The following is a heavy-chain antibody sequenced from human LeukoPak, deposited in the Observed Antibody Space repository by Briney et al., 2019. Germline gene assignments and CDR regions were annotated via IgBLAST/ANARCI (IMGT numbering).Heavy chain of an antibody. D-gene: IGHD3-10*01. CDR3: ARSSPELWFGELLTWYYYYGMDV. CDR2: ISSSGSTI. J-gene: IGHJ6*04. V-gene: IGHV3-48*03. Sequence: PGGSLRLSCAASGFTFSSYEMNWVRQAPGKGLEWVSYISSSGSTIYYAGSVKGRFTISRDNAKNSLYLQMNSLRAEDTAVYYCARSSPELWFGELLTWYYYYGMDVWGKGTTVTVSS. CDR1: GFTFSSYE.